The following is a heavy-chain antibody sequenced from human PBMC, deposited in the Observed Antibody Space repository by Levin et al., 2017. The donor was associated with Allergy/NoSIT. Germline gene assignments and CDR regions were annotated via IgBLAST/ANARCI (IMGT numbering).Heavy chain of an antibody. CDR2: INPSGGST. CDR3: AREKGGSSWDYYFDY. V-gene: IGHV1-46*01. J-gene: IGHJ4*02. CDR1: GYTFTSYY. Sequence: GESLKISCKASGYTFTSYYMHWVRQAPGQGLEWMGIINPSGGSTSYAQKFQGRVTMTRDTSTSTVYMELSSLRSEDTAVYYCAREKGGSSWDYYFDYWGQGTLVTVSS. D-gene: IGHD6-13*01.